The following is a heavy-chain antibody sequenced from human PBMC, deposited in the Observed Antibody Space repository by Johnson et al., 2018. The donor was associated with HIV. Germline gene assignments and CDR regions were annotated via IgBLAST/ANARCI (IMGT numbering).Heavy chain of an antibody. D-gene: IGHD1-26*01. CDR1: GFTFSSYA. J-gene: IGHJ3*01. V-gene: IGHV3-23*04. CDR2: ISGSGGST. CDR3: VRDRSTYSGSYYGWDAFAL. Sequence: VQLVESGGGVVQPGRSLRLSCAASGFTFSSYAMSWVRQAPGKGLEWVSAISGSGGSTYYADSVKGRFTISRDNSKNTLYLQMNSLRAEDTAVYYCVRDRSTYSGSYYGWDAFALWGQGTMVTVSS.